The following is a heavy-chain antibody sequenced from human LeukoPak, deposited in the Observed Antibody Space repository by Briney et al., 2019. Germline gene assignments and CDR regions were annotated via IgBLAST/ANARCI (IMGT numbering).Heavy chain of an antibody. CDR3: AKEPPDWNDAPLYYFDY. V-gene: IGHV3-30*02. J-gene: IGHJ4*02. CDR1: GFTFSSYG. Sequence: GGSLRLSCAASGFTFSSYGMHWVRQAPGKGLEWVAFIRYDGSNKYYADSVKGRFTISRDNSKNTLYLQMNSLRAEDTAVYYCAKEPPDWNDAPLYYFDYWGQGTLVTVSS. D-gene: IGHD1-1*01. CDR2: IRYDGSNK.